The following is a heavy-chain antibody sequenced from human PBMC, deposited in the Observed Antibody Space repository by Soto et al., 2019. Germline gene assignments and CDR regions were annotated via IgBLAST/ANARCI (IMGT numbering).Heavy chain of an antibody. Sequence: GGSLRLSCAASGFTVSSYGMHWVRQAPGKGLEWVAVISRDGGTKYYADSAKGRFTISRDNSRNTLFLEMNSLRGDDMAVYYCTGEVASGYWGQGT. V-gene: IGHV3-30*03. CDR2: ISRDGGTK. J-gene: IGHJ4*02. CDR3: TGEVASGY. D-gene: IGHD2-8*02. CDR1: GFTVSSYG.